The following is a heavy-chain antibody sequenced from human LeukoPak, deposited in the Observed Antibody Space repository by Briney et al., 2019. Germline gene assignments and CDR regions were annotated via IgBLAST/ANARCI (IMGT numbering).Heavy chain of an antibody. CDR1: GFTFSSYS. Sequence: GGSLRLSCAASGFTFSSYSMNWVRQAPGKGLEWVSSISSSSSYIYYADSVKGRFTISRDNSKNTLYLQMNSLRAEDTAVYYCAKEEDDYGGTHDYWGQGTLVTVSS. CDR3: AKEEDDYGGTHDY. V-gene: IGHV3-21*04. CDR2: ISSSSSYI. D-gene: IGHD4-23*01. J-gene: IGHJ4*02.